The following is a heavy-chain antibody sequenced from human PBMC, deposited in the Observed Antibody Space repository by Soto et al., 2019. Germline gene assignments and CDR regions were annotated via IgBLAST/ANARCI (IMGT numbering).Heavy chain of an antibody. D-gene: IGHD3-10*01. V-gene: IGHV1-46*01. CDR2: IYPSGGST. Sequence: ASVKVACKASGYTFTNYYMHWVRQAPGQGLEWMGIIYPSGGSTRNSPKFQGRVTITRDSSTSTVYMELSSLRSDDAAVYYCARYFSGSMDYWGRGTLVTVSS. J-gene: IGHJ4*02. CDR1: GYTFTNYY. CDR3: ARYFSGSMDY.